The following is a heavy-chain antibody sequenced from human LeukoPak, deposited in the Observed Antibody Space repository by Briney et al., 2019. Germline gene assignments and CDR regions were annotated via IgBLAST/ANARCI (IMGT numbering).Heavy chain of an antibody. CDR3: ARGVRYYDSSGYNVFDI. Sequence: PSETLSLTCTVSGGSISSYYWSWIRQPPGKGLEWIGYIYYSGSTNYNPSLKSRVTISVDTSKNQFSLKLSSVTAADTAVYYCARGVRYYDSSGYNVFDIWGQGTMVTVSS. CDR2: IYYSGST. CDR1: GGSISSYY. J-gene: IGHJ3*02. D-gene: IGHD3-22*01. V-gene: IGHV4-59*01.